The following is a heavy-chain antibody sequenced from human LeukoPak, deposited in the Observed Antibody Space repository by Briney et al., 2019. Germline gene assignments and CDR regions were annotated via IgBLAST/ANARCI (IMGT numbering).Heavy chain of an antibody. Sequence: ASVKVSCKASGYTLNELSIHWVRQAPGKGLEWMGGFDPEDGETIYAQKFRGRLTMTEDTSTDTAYMGLSSLRSDDTAVYYCTTDLDYWGQGSLVTVSS. J-gene: IGHJ4*02. CDR1: GYTLNELS. CDR3: TTDLDY. V-gene: IGHV1-24*01. CDR2: FDPEDGET.